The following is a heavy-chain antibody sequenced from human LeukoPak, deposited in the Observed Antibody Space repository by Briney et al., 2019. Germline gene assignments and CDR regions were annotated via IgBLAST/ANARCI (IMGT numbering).Heavy chain of an antibody. Sequence: SETLSLTCTVSGGSISSYYWSWIRQPPGKGLEWIGYIYYSGSTNYNPSLKSRVTISVDTSKNQFSLKLSSVTAADTAVYYCARSGGYSRAWFDPWGQGTLVTVSS. CDR1: GGSISSYY. D-gene: IGHD1-26*01. CDR2: IYYSGST. V-gene: IGHV4-59*01. J-gene: IGHJ5*02. CDR3: ARSGGYSRAWFDP.